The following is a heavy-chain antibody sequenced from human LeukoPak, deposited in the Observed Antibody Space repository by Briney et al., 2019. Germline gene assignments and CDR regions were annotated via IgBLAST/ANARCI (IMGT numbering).Heavy chain of an antibody. CDR1: GGSFSGYY. V-gene: IGHV4-34*01. Sequence: PSETLSLTCAVYGGSFSGYYWSWIRQPPGKGLEWIGSIYYSGSTYYNPSLKSRVTISVDTSKNQFSLRLSSVTAADTAVYYCVAAISAAGSGWFDPWGQGTLVTVSS. CDR3: VAAISAAGSGWFDP. CDR2: IYYSGST. D-gene: IGHD6-13*01. J-gene: IGHJ5*02.